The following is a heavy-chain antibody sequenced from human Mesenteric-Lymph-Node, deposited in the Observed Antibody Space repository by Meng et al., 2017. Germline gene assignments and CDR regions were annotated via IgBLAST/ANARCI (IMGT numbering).Heavy chain of an antibody. J-gene: IGHJ4*02. CDR2: TYYGGNT. CDR1: GGSISSSGDY. D-gene: IGHD5-12*01. V-gene: IGHV4-39*07. CDR3: ARAGRCCSGYAFDY. Sequence: ESLKISCTVSGGSISSSGDYWGWIRQSPGKGLEWIATTYYGGNTFYNVSLKSRVTISLDMSKNQSSMRLTSVTAADTAVYFCARAGRCCSGYAFDYWGQGTLVTVSS.